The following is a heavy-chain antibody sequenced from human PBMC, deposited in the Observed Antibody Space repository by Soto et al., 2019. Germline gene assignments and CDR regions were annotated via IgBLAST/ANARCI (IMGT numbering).Heavy chain of an antibody. J-gene: IGHJ6*02. CDR3: APVPAASSYYGTDV. D-gene: IGHD2-2*01. V-gene: IGHV3-23*01. CDR2: IVDSGGRT. Sequence: VQLLESGGGLVQPGGSLRLSCAASGFAFSTYAMNWVRQAPGKGLEWVSGIVDSGGRTFYADSVKGRFTISRDNSKNTLYLEMNSLRAEDTAIYYCAPVPAASSYYGTDVWGQGTTVTVSS. CDR1: GFAFSTYA.